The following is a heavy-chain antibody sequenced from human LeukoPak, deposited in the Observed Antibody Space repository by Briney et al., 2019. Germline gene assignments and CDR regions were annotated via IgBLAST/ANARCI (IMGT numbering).Heavy chain of an antibody. J-gene: IGHJ3*02. D-gene: IGHD3-22*01. CDR3: ARERITMIVVANDAFDI. V-gene: IGHV4-59*01. CDR1: GGSISSYY. CDR2: IYYSGSA. Sequence: SETLSLTCTVSGGSISSYYWSWIRQPPGKGLEWIGYIYYSGSANYNPSLRSRVTISVDTSKNQFSLKLSSVTAADTAVYYCARERITMIVVANDAFDIWGQGTMVTVSS.